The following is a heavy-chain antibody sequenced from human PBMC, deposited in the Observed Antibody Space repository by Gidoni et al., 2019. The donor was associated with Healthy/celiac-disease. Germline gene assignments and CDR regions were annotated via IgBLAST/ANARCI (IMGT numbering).Heavy chain of an antibody. Sequence: QVQLVQSGAEVKKTGASVKVSCKASGYTFTSYAMHWVRQAPGQRLEWMGWINAGNGNTKYSQKFQGRVTITRDTSASTAYMELSSLRSEDTAVYYCASGLIAARASIDYWGQGTLVTVSS. CDR1: GYTFTSYA. V-gene: IGHV1-3*01. CDR3: ASGLIAARASIDY. J-gene: IGHJ4*02. CDR2: INAGNGNT. D-gene: IGHD6-6*01.